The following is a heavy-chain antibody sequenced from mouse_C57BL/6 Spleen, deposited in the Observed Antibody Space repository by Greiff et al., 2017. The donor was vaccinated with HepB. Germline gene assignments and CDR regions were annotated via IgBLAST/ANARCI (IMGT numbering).Heavy chain of an antibody. CDR2: IYPGNSDT. CDR1: GYTFTSYW. D-gene: IGHD4-1*02. CDR3: TRSGPNGTGYYFDY. J-gene: IGHJ2*01. V-gene: IGHV1-5*01. Sequence: VQLQQSGTVLARPGASVKMSCKTSGYTFTSYWMHWVKQRPGQGLEWIGAIYPGNSDTSYNQKFKGKAKLTAVTSASTAYMELSSLTNEDSAVSYCTRSGPNGTGYYFDYWGQGTTLTGSS.